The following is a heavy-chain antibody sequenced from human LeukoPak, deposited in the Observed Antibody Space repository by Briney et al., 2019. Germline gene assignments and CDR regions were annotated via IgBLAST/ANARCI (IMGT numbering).Heavy chain of an antibody. D-gene: IGHD1-7*01. J-gene: IGHJ4*02. CDR3: ARVSRYNWNYGVFDY. V-gene: IGHV3-13*01. CDR1: GFTFSSYD. Sequence: GGSLRLSCAASGFTFSSYDMHWVRQATGKGLEWVSAIGTAGDTYYPGSVKGRFTISRDNAKNSLYLQMNSLRAEDTAMYYCARVSRYNWNYGVFDYWGQGTLVTVSS. CDR2: IGTAGDT.